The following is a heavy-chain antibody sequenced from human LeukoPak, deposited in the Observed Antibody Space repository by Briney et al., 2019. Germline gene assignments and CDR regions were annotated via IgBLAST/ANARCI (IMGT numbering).Heavy chain of an antibody. V-gene: IGHV3-23*01. CDR2: VSGSGGST. CDR1: GFTFSSYA. D-gene: IGHD5-12*01. J-gene: IGHJ4*02. CDR3: AKDLDIVATITGN. Sequence: PGGSLRLSCAASGFTFSSYAMSWVRQAPGKGLGWVSGVSGSGGSTYYADSVKGRFTISRDNSKNTLYLQMNSLRAEDTAVYYCAKDLDIVATITGNWGQGTLVTVSP.